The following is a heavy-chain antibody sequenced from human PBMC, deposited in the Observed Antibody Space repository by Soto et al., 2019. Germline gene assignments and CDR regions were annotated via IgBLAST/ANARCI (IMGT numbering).Heavy chain of an antibody. CDR2: ISYDGNNQ. CDR3: ASEAAAGWYLDY. D-gene: IGHD6-13*01. J-gene: IGHJ4*02. CDR1: GFTFSSFG. Sequence: TGGSLRLSCAGSGFTFSSFGMHWVRQAPGKGLEWVAVISYDGNNQYYADSVKGRFTISRDNSRDSLYLQMNSLRAEDTALYYCASEAAAGWYLDYWGQGALVTVSS. V-gene: IGHV3-30*03.